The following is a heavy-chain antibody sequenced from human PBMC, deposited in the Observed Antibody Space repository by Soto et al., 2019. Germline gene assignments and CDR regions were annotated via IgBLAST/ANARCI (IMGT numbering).Heavy chain of an antibody. CDR3: ARGRRTGWYYRGIFDY. D-gene: IGHD6-19*01. V-gene: IGHV4-34*01. CDR1: GGSFSGYY. CDR2: INHSGST. Sequence: SETLSLTCAVYGGSFSGYYWSWIRQPPGKGLEWIGEINHSGSTNYNPSLKSRVTISVDTSKNQFSLKLSSVTAADTAVYYCARGRRTGWYYRGIFDYWGQGTLVTVSS. J-gene: IGHJ4*02.